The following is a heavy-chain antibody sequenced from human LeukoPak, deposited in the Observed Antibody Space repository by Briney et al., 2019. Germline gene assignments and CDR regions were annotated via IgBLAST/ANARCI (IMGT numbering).Heavy chain of an antibody. V-gene: IGHV3-30*01. Sequence: GGSLRLSCAASGFTFSSYAMHWVRQAPGKGLEWVAVISYDGSNKYYADSVKGRFTISRDNSKNTLYLQMNSLRAEDTAVYYCARDRVPLVGARAYFDYWGQGTLVTVSS. CDR1: GFTFSSYA. CDR2: ISYDGSNK. J-gene: IGHJ4*02. CDR3: ARDRVPLVGARAYFDY. D-gene: IGHD1-26*01.